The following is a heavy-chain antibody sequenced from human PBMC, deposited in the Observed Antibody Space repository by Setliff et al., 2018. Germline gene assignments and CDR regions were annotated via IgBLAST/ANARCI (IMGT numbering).Heavy chain of an antibody. V-gene: IGHV4-39*07. CDR2: IFFGGNT. J-gene: IGHJ3*02. CDR3: ARDASASDGRNAFDI. D-gene: IGHD1-26*01. CDR1: GGSISDNGYF. Sequence: PSETLSLTCTVPGGSISDNGYFWGWVRQPPGNGLEWIGNIFFGGNTYFNPSFKSRVTMSIDTSNSQFSLKLSSVTAADTAIYYCARDASASDGRNAFDIWGQGTMVTVS.